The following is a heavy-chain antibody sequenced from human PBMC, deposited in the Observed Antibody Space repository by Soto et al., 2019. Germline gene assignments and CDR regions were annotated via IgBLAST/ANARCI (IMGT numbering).Heavy chain of an antibody. Sequence: GASVKVSCKASGYTFTSYYMHWVRQAPGQGLEWMGIINPSGGSTSYAQKFQGRVTMTRDTSTSTVYMELSSLRSEDTAVYYCARDVYHIVVATAILGYYYYGMDVWGQGTTVT. CDR2: INPSGGST. CDR3: ARDVYHIVVATAILGYYYYGMDV. CDR1: GYTFTSYY. J-gene: IGHJ6*02. V-gene: IGHV1-46*01. D-gene: IGHD2-21*02.